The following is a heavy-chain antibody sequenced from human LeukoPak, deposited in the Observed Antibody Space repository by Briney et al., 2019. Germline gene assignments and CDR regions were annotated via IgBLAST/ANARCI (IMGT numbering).Heavy chain of an antibody. D-gene: IGHD6-6*01. CDR3: ARSSIAARGWFDP. CDR2: INEDGSEK. CDR1: GFTFSSYW. Sequence: PGGSLRLSCAASGFTFSSYWMSWVRQAPGKGLEWVANINEDGSEKYYVDSVKGRFTISRDNAKNSLYLQMNSLRAEDTAVYYCARSSIAARGWFDPWGQGTLVTVSS. V-gene: IGHV3-7*05. J-gene: IGHJ5*02.